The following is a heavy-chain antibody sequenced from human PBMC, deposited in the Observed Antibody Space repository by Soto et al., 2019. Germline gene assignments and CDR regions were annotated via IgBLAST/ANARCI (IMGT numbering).Heavy chain of an antibody. V-gene: IGHV4-28*01. Sequence: PSETRSRTWAVSGYPISSSNWWCFIRQPPGKGREWIGYIYYSGSTYYNPSLKSRVTMSVDTSKNQFSLKLSSVTAVDTAVYYCARNAARYCSSTSCYGDYGMDVWGQGTTVTVSS. J-gene: IGHJ6*02. CDR3: ARNAARYCSSTSCYGDYGMDV. CDR1: GYPISSSNW. CDR2: IYYSGST. D-gene: IGHD2-2*01.